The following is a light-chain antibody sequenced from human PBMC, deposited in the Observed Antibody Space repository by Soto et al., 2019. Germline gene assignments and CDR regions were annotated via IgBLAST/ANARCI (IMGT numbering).Light chain of an antibody. CDR1: QTINNL. CDR3: QQYSSYPSLT. J-gene: IGKJ4*01. V-gene: IGKV1-5*03. CDR2: KAS. Sequence: DIQMTQSPSTLSARVGDRVSITCRASQTINNLMAWYQQNLGQAPKLPIYKASNIETGVPSRFSGSGSGTEFTLTISSLQPDDFATYYCQQYSSYPSLTFGGGTKVDIK.